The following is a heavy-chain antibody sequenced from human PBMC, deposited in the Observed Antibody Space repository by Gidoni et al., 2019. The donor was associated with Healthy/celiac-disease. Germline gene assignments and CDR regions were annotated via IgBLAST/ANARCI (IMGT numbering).Heavy chain of an antibody. CDR1: GYSFTSYW. D-gene: IGHD3-3*01. V-gene: IGHV5-10-1*01. CDR3: ATGRYYDFWSGYSSHDAFDI. CDR2: MDPSESYT. J-gene: IGHJ3*02. Sequence: DVQLVQSGAEVKTPGESLRISCKGSGYSFTSYWISWVSQMPGKGLEWMGRMDPSESYTNYSPCFQGNVTISADKSISTAYLQLSSLKAAETAMYYCATGRYYDFWSGYSSHDAFDIWGQGTMVTVSS.